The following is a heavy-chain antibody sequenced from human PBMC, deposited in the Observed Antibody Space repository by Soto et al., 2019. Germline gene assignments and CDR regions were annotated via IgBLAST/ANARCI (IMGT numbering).Heavy chain of an antibody. Sequence: GESLKISCKGSGYSFTSYWIGWVRQMPGKGLEWMGIIYPGDSDTRYSPSFQGQVTISADKSISTAYLQWSSLKASDTAMYYCARVTTLSTTLYYYYGMYVWGQGTTVPVSS. D-gene: IGHD4-4*01. CDR3: ARVTTLSTTLYYYYGMYV. CDR1: GYSFTSYW. V-gene: IGHV5-51*01. CDR2: IYPGDSDT. J-gene: IGHJ6*02.